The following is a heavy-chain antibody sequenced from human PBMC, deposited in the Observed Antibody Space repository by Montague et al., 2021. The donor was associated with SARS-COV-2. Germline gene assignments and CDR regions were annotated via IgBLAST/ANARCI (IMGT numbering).Heavy chain of an antibody. D-gene: IGHD3-9*01. CDR3: ARTYYDILTGYYNFDY. Sequence: TLSLTCTVSGGFISSGGYYWSWIRQHPGKGLEWIGYIYYSGSTYYXXXLKSRVTISVDTSKNQFSLKLSSVTAADTAVYYCARTYYDILTGYYNFDYWGQGTLVTVSS. J-gene: IGHJ4*02. CDR1: GGFISSGGYY. CDR2: IYYSGST. V-gene: IGHV4-31*03.